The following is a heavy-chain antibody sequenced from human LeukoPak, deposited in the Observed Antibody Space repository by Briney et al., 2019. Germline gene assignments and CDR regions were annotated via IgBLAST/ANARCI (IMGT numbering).Heavy chain of an antibody. J-gene: IGHJ6*02. Sequence: ASVKVSCKASGYTFTDYCVHWVRQAPGQGLEWMGWIIPSSGGANYAQNFQGRVTMTRDTSIATAYMELSRLRSDDTAVYYCARDETPYYYYGMDVWGQGTTVTVSS. CDR3: ARDETPYYYYGMDV. V-gene: IGHV1-2*02. CDR2: IIPSSGGA. CDR1: GYTFTDYC.